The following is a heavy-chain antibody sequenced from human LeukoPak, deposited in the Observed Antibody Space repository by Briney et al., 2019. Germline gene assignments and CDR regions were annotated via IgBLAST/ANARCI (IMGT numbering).Heavy chain of an antibody. V-gene: IGHV3-7*01. CDR1: GFTFSDAW. CDR3: ARGRDYNSRPLRAFDV. D-gene: IGHD4/OR15-4a*01. CDR2: IEQDGSEE. Sequence: GGSLRLSCATSGFTFSDAWMSWVRQAPGKGLEWVANIEQDGSEEYYVDSVEGRFTISRDNAKNSLSLQMNSLRAEDTAVYYCARGRDYNSRPLRAFDVWGQGTMVTVS. J-gene: IGHJ3*01.